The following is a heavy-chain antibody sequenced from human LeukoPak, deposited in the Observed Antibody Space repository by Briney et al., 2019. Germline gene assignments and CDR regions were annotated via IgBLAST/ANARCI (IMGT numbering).Heavy chain of an antibody. CDR3: ARRNYYDSSGSNNFDY. Sequence: PGGSLRLSCAASGFTFSSYVMHWVRQAPGKGLEWVAVISYDGSNKYYADSVKGRFTISRDNSKNTLYLQMNSLRAEDTAVYYCARRNYYDSSGSNNFDYWGQGTLVTVSS. V-gene: IGHV3-30-3*01. J-gene: IGHJ4*02. D-gene: IGHD3-22*01. CDR1: GFTFSSYV. CDR2: ISYDGSNK.